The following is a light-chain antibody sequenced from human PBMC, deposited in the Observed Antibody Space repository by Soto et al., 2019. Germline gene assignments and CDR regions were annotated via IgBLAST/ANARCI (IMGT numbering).Light chain of an antibody. CDR2: GAS. CDR1: QSVSSN. Sequence: EILMTQSPATMSVYPGERATLSCRSSQSVSSNLAWYQQKPGQAPRLLIYGASNRATGIPARFSGSGSGTEFTLTISSLQSEDFAVYYCQQYNNWPPWTFGQGSKVDIK. CDR3: QQYNNWPPWT. V-gene: IGKV3-15*01. J-gene: IGKJ1*01.